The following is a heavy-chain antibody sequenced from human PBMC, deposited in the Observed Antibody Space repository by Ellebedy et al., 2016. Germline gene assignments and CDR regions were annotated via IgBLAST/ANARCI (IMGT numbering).Heavy chain of an antibody. CDR3: ARGLRTMVRGFKGAGY. CDR1: GYTFTSYD. V-gene: IGHV1-8*01. Sequence: ASVKVSCXASGYTFTSYDINWVRQATGQGLEWMGWMNPNSGNTGYAQKFQGRVTMTRNTSISTAYMELSSLRSEDTAVYYCARGLRTMVRGFKGAGYWGQGTLVTVSS. J-gene: IGHJ4*02. CDR2: MNPNSGNT. D-gene: IGHD3-10*01.